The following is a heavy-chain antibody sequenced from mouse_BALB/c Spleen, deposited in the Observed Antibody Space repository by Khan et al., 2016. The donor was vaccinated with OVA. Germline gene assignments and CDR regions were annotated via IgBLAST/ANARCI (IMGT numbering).Heavy chain of an antibody. CDR1: GFNIKDTY. J-gene: IGHJ4*01. CDR3: TRPIYYYDAMDY. Sequence: VQLKESGAELVKPGASVKLSCTASGFNIKDTYIHWVKQRPEQGLEWIGRIDPANGNSKYDPRFQDKATLTADTSSNTAYLQLSSLTSEDAAVYYCTRPIYYYDAMDYWGQGTSVTVSS. D-gene: IGHD1-1*01. CDR2: IDPANGNS. V-gene: IGHV14-3*02.